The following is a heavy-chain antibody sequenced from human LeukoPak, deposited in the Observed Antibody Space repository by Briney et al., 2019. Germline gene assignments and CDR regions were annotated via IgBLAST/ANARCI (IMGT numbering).Heavy chain of an antibody. V-gene: IGHV3-30*02. CDR2: TPYHGVSR. CDR1: GFIFGSYG. CDR3: AKDRHGDYTSDY. J-gene: IGHJ4*02. D-gene: IGHD4-17*01. Sequence: PGGSLRLSCAASGFIFGSYGMHWVRRAPGKGLEWVAFTPYHGVSRYYTESVKGRFTISRDNSKSTLYLQMNSLRIEDTAVYYCAKDRHGDYTSDYWGQGTLVIVSS.